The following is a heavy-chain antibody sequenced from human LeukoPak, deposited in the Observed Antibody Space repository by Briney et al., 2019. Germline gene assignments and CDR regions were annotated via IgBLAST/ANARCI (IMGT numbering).Heavy chain of an antibody. CDR2: ITSSGTYI. V-gene: IGHV3-21*01. CDR3: ARDPYSGNYGNYYYYYMDV. Sequence: GGPLRLSCATSGFTFNNYNMNWVRQAPGRALEWVSSITSSGTYIFYADSVKGRFTISRDNAKNSLYLQMNSLGPEDTAVYYCARDPYSGNYGNYYYYYMDVWGKGTTVTISS. CDR1: GFTFNNYN. D-gene: IGHD1-26*01. J-gene: IGHJ6*03.